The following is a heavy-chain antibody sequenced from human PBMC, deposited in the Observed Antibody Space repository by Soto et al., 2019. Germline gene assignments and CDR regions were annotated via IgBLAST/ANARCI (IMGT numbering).Heavy chain of an antibody. Sequence: QVQLVQAGAEVKKPGASVKVSCKAAGYTLTTYGVSWVRQAPGQARAWVGWISAYNDHTNYAQKFQGRVTMTTDTSTSTAYMELRSLRSDDTAVYYCARGTYFDDWGQGTLVTVSS. CDR2: ISAYNDHT. CDR3: ARGTYFDD. J-gene: IGHJ4*02. D-gene: IGHD1-1*01. V-gene: IGHV1-18*01. CDR1: GYTLTTYG.